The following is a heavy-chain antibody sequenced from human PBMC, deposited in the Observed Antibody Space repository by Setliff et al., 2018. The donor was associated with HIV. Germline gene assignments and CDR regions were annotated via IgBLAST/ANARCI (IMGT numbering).Heavy chain of an antibody. Sequence: ASVKVSCKTPGYSFIRNGISWVRQAPGQGLEWMGWISAYNGNTDYAQKLQGRVTMTTDTSTSTAYMELKSLRSDDTAVYYCARDGGYYYYMDVWGKGTTVTVSS. D-gene: IGHD3-10*01. CDR2: ISAYNGNT. CDR1: GYSFIRNG. CDR3: ARDGGYYYYMDV. J-gene: IGHJ6*03. V-gene: IGHV1-18*01.